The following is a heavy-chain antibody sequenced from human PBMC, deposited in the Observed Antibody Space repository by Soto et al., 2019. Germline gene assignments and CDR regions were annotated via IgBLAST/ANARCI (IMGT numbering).Heavy chain of an antibody. J-gene: IGHJ5*02. CDR3: ARAYTADWVREFDP. CDR2: MNPNSGDT. V-gene: IGHV1-8*01. Sequence: ASVKVSCKASGYSFTSYGFNWVRQATGQGLEWMGWMNPNSGDTGYAQKFQGRVTMTGNTSISTAYMELSSLRSEDTAMYYCARAYTADWVREFDPWGQGTLVTVSS. D-gene: IGHD3-16*01. CDR1: GYSFTSYG.